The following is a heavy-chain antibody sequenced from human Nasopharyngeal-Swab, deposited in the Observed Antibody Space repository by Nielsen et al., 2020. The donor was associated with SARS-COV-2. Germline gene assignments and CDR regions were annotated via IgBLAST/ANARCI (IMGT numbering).Heavy chain of an antibody. CDR2: INPNSGGT. V-gene: IGHV1-2*04. CDR1: GYTFTGYY. D-gene: IGHD6-19*01. Sequence: ASVKVFCKASGYTFTGYYMHWVRQAPGQGLEWMGWINPNSGGTNYAQKFQGWVTMTRDTSISTAYMELSRLRSDDTAVYYCARGNQWLVLSDAFDIWGQGTMVTVSS. J-gene: IGHJ3*02. CDR3: ARGNQWLVLSDAFDI.